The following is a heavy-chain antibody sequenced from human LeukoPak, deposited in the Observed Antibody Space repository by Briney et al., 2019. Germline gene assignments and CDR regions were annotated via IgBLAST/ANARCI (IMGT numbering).Heavy chain of an antibody. V-gene: IGHV3-23*01. CDR2: ISGSSGST. J-gene: IGHJ4*02. CDR1: GFTFSSYA. D-gene: IGHD6-13*01. Sequence: PGGSLRLSCAASGFTFSSYAMSWVRQAPGKGLEWVSAISGSSGSTYYADSVKGRFTVSRDNSKNTLYLQMNSLRAEDTAVYYCARGQLVFDYWGQGTLVTVSS. CDR3: ARGQLVFDY.